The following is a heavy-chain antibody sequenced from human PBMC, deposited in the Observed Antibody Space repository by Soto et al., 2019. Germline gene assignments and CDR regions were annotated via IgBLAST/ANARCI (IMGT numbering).Heavy chain of an antibody. CDR2: IYHSGST. CDR3: ARTSYDSSGYSYFDY. Sequence: PSETLSLTCAVSGGSISSSNLWSCVRQPPGKGLEWIGEIYHSGSTNYNPSLKSRVTISVDKSKNQFSLKLSSVTAADTAVYYCARTSYDSSGYSYFDYWGQGTLVTVSS. V-gene: IGHV4-4*02. CDR1: GGSISSSNL. D-gene: IGHD3-22*01. J-gene: IGHJ4*02.